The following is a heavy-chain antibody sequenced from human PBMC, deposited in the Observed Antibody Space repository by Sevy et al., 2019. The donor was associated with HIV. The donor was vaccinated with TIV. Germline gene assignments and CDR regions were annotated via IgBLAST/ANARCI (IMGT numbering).Heavy chain of an antibody. V-gene: IGHV3-66*01. CDR3: ARDRYYDASGYYYYYYGMDV. CDR1: GFTVSDNY. CDR2: IDSDGSA. Sequence: GGSLRLSCAASGFTVSDNYMAWVRLAPGKGLEWVSLIDSDGSAYYADSVRGGFTISRDNVKNTLYLQINALRAEDMGLYFCARDRYYDASGYYYYYYGMDVWGQGTTVTVSS. J-gene: IGHJ6*02. D-gene: IGHD3-22*01.